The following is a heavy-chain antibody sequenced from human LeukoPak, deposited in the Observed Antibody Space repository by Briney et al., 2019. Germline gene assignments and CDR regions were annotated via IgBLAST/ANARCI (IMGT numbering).Heavy chain of an antibody. CDR3: ARDLRGFGSIDY. Sequence: GASVKVSCKASGGTFSSYAISWVRQAPGQGLEWMGIINPSGGSTSYAQKFQGRVTMTRDTSTSTVYMELSSLRSEDTAVYYCARDLRGFGSIDYWGQGTLVTVSS. CDR1: GGTFSSYA. V-gene: IGHV1-46*01. D-gene: IGHD3-10*01. CDR2: INPSGGST. J-gene: IGHJ4*02.